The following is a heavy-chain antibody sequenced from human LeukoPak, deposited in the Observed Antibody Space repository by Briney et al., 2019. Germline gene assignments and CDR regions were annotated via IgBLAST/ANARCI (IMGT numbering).Heavy chain of an antibody. Sequence: ASLKVSCKASGYTFTIYGVSWVRPAPGQGLEWMGWVSTYHSNTEYSEKVQGRVTMTTDTSTSTDYMELRSLRSNDTAVYDCARDVSPRKNDASDIWGQGTMVTVSS. V-gene: IGHV1-18*01. CDR3: ARDVSPRKNDASDI. CDR2: VSTYHSNT. J-gene: IGHJ3*02. D-gene: IGHD5/OR15-5a*01. CDR1: GYTFTIYG.